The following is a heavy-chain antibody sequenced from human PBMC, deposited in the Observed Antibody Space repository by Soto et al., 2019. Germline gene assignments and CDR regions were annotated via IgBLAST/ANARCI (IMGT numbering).Heavy chain of an antibody. CDR1: GFNIRSGGYS. J-gene: IGHJ5*02. CDR3: ARINFDYYDSSGYSRWFDP. CDR2: IYHSGST. D-gene: IGHD3-22*01. Sequence: SETLSLTCAVSGFNIRSGGYSWSWIRQPPGKGLEWIGYIYHSGSTYYNPSLKSRVTILLDRSKNQFSLKLSSVTAADTAVYYCARINFDYYDSSGYSRWFDPWGQGTLVTVSS. V-gene: IGHV4-30-2*01.